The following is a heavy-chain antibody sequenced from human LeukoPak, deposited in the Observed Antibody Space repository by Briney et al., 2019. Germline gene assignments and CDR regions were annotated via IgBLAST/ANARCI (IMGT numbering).Heavy chain of an antibody. V-gene: IGHV1-2*02. CDR3: ARAHIVVVPAASQGFDP. Sequence: ASVTVSCKASVYTFTVYYMHWVRQAPGQGLEWMGWINPNSGGTNYAQKFQGRVTMTRDTSISTAYMELGRLRSDDTAVYYCARAHIVVVPAASQGFDPWGQGTLVTVSS. J-gene: IGHJ5*02. D-gene: IGHD2-2*01. CDR1: VYTFTVYY. CDR2: INPNSGGT.